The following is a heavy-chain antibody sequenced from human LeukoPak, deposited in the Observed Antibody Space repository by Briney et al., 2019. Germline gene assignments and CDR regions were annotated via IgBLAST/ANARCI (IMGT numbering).Heavy chain of an antibody. D-gene: IGHD6-13*01. CDR3: VISAWLSSWNT. CDR1: GFSICNYY. Sequence: SSETLSLTCTVSGFSICNYYWSWIRQPPGKGLEWIGYVYYSGSTNYNPSLKSRVYISVDTSKNQFSMKLRSVTAADTAVYYCVISAWLSSWNTWGQGALVTVSS. V-gene: IGHV4-59*01. J-gene: IGHJ5*02. CDR2: VYYSGST.